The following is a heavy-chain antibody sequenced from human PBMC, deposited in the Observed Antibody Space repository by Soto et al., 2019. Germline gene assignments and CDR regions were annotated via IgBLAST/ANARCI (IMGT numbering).Heavy chain of an antibody. V-gene: IGHV1-69*12. Sequence: QVQLVQSGAEVKKSGSSVKVSCKASGGTFSTYGVSWVRQAPGQGLEWMGGIIPIFGSADYAQKFQGRVTITADESTLTVYMEINSLTSEDTAVYYCARDLGEIVSTIDGYNGLDVWGQGTKVTVSS. J-gene: IGHJ6*02. CDR2: IIPIFGSA. CDR3: ARDLGEIVSTIDGYNGLDV. D-gene: IGHD5-12*01. CDR1: GGTFSTYG.